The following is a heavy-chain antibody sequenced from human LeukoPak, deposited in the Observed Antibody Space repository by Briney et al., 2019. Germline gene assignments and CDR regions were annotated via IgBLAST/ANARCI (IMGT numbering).Heavy chain of an antibody. Sequence: GSLRLSCAASGFTFSTSWMSWVRQAPGKGLEWVANIKPDGSEKYYVDSVKGRFTISRDNAKNSLYPQMNSLRAEDTALYYCARDTMGATDYWGQGTLVTVSS. CDR3: ARDTMGATDY. CDR1: GFTFSTSW. D-gene: IGHD1-26*01. J-gene: IGHJ4*02. V-gene: IGHV3-7*01. CDR2: IKPDGSEK.